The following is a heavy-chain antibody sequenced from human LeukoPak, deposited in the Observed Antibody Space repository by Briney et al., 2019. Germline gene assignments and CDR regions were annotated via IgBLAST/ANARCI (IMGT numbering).Heavy chain of an antibody. D-gene: IGHD2-2*01. V-gene: IGHV3-23*01. CDR1: GFTLSRNA. J-gene: IGHJ4*02. Sequence: GGSLRLPCAASGFTLSRNAMSWVRQAPGKGLEWVSSLSGSGGNTYYADSVKGRFTISRDNSKNTVYLQMNSLRAEDTAVYYCAKDPYGTRYFDYWGQGTLVTVSS. CDR3: AKDPYGTRYFDY. CDR2: LSGSGGNT.